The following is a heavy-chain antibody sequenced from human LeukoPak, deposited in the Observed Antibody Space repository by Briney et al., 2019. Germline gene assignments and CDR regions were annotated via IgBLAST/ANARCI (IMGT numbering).Heavy chain of an antibody. J-gene: IGHJ4*02. V-gene: IGHV4-4*07. Sequence: PETLSLTCTVSGGSISSYYWSWIRQPAGKGLEWIGRIYTSGSTNYNPSLKSRVTISVDTSKNQFSLKLSSVTAADTAVYYCARGDLAHRYSGSYYDYWGQGTLVTVSS. CDR2: IYTSGST. CDR3: ARGDLAHRYSGSYYDY. CDR1: GGSISSYY. D-gene: IGHD1-26*01.